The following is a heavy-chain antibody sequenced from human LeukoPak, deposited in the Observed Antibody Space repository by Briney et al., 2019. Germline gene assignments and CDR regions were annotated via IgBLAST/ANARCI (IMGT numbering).Heavy chain of an antibody. Sequence: GGSLRLSCVASGFTVSSNYMSWVRQAPGKGLEWDSVIYSGGSTYYADSVKGRFTISRDNSKNTLYLQMNSLRAEDTAVYYCASGSGSYRTPYYYMDVWGTGTTVTVSS. V-gene: IGHV3-53*01. J-gene: IGHJ6*03. CDR3: ASGSGSYRTPYYYMDV. CDR1: GFTVSSNY. CDR2: IYSGGST. D-gene: IGHD3-10*01.